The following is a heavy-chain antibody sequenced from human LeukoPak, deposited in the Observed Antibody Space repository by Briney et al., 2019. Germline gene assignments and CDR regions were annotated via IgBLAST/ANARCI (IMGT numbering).Heavy chain of an antibody. D-gene: IGHD5-24*01. CDR2: ISRSGSIM. CDR3: VKDIQLST. J-gene: IGHJ3*01. CDR1: GFIFSSYE. Sequence: GGSLRLSCVTSGFIFSSYEMNWVRQAPGKGLEWVSYISRSGSIMYYADSVKGRFTISRDNSNHTLSLQMNSLRVEDTAIYYCVKDIQLSTWGLGTMVTVSS. V-gene: IGHV3-48*03.